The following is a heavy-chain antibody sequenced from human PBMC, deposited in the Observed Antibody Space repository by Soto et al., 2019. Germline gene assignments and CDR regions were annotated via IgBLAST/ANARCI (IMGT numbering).Heavy chain of an antibody. V-gene: IGHV1-18*04. J-gene: IGHJ4*02. CDR3: ARDHGGYGTFDY. CDR1: GYTFSSSA. CDR2: ISSSGVT. D-gene: IGHD5-12*01. Sequence: GPEVKKPEASVKVSCKASGYTFSSSAISWVRQAPGQGPEWMGWISSSGVTNYAQNFQGRVTLTVDSSTTTAYMEVRSLSSADTAIYYWARDHGGYGTFDYWGQGTLVTVSS.